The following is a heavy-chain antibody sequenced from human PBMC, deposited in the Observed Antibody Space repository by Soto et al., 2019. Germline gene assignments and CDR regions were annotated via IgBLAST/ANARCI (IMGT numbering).Heavy chain of an antibody. CDR3: ARANFDI. D-gene: IGHD3-9*01. CDR2: IKPAGSEN. V-gene: IGHV3-7*04. CDR1: GFTLNNLW. J-gene: IGHJ4*02. Sequence: EVQLVESGGGLVQPGGSLRLSCAPSGFTLNNLWMSWVRQAPGKGLEWVANIKPAGSENSYVDSVKGQFTITRANAKNPLYLQITNLRAEDTAVYYCARANFDIRGQGTLVTVSS.